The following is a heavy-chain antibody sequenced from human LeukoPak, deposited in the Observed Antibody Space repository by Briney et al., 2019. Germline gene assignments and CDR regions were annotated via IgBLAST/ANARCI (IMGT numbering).Heavy chain of an antibody. CDR2: IYHSGST. CDR3: AREISGWFDY. D-gene: IGHD6-19*01. CDR1: GYPISSGYY. Sequence: SETLSLTCAVSGYPISSGYYWGWIRQPPGKGLEWIGSIYHSGSTYYNPSLKSRVTISVDTSKNQFSLKLSSVTAADTAVYYCAREISGWFDYWGQGTLVTVSS. V-gene: IGHV4-38-2*02. J-gene: IGHJ4*02.